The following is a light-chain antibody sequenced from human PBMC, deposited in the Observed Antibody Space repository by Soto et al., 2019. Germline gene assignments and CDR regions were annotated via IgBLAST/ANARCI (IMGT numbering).Light chain of an antibody. Sequence: DIQMTQSPSSLSASVGDRVTITCRASQSINSYLNWYQQKPGKAPKLLIYAASNFQSGVPSRFSGGGSGTDFTLTISSLQPEDFATYYCQQSYSTPRTFGQGTTVEI. CDR3: QQSYSTPRT. V-gene: IGKV1-39*01. J-gene: IGKJ1*01. CDR1: QSINSY. CDR2: AAS.